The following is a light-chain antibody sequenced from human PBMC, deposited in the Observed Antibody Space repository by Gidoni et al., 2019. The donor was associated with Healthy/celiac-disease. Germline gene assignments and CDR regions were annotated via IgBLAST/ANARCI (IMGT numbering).Light chain of an antibody. V-gene: IGLV1-44*01. Sequence: QSVLTQPPSASWGTPGQRVTIPCSGSSSNIGSTTVNWYQQLPGTAPNLLIYSNNQRPSGVPDRFSGSKSGTSASLAISGLQSEDEADYYCAAWDDSLNGFYVFGTGTKVTVL. CDR2: SNN. J-gene: IGLJ1*01. CDR3: AAWDDSLNGFYV. CDR1: SSNIGSTT.